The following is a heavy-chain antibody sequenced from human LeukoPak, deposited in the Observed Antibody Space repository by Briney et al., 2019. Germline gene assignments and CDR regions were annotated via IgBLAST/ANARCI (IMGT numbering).Heavy chain of an antibody. D-gene: IGHD6-6*01. V-gene: IGHV4-34*01. Sequence: SRVTISVDTSKNQFSLKLSSVTAADTAVYYCARSPAYSSSAALRYFDYWGQGSLVTVSS. J-gene: IGHJ4*02. CDR3: ARSPAYSSSAALRYFDY.